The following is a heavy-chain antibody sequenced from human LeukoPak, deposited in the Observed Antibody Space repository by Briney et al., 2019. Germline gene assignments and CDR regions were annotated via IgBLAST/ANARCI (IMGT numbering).Heavy chain of an antibody. V-gene: IGHV4-34*01. Sequence: GSLRLSCAASGFTFSSYAMSWIRQPPGKGLEWIGEINHSGSTNYNPSLKSRVTISVDTSKNQFSLKLSSVTAADTAVYYCARVRSVDGRLYYYDSSGYHRFRDRYYFDYWGQGTLVTVSS. CDR1: GFTFSSYA. CDR2: INHSGST. D-gene: IGHD3-22*01. CDR3: ARVRSVDGRLYYYDSSGYHRFRDRYYFDY. J-gene: IGHJ4*02.